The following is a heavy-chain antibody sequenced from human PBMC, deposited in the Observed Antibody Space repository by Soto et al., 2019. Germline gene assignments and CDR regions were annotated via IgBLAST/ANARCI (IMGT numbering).Heavy chain of an antibody. D-gene: IGHD2-2*03. Sequence: SETLSLTCTVSGGSINSGTYYLSWIRQHPGKGLEWIGYIYYSGSTYYNPSLKSRVTISVDTSKNQFSLKLSSVTAADTAVYYCARDGSYYYGMDVWGQGTTVTVSS. V-gene: IGHV4-31*03. J-gene: IGHJ6*02. CDR3: ARDGSYYYGMDV. CDR1: GGSINSGTYY. CDR2: IYYSGST.